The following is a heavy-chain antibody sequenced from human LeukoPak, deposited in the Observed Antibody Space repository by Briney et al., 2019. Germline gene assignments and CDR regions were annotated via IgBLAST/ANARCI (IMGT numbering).Heavy chain of an antibody. V-gene: IGHV3-23*01. D-gene: IGHD5-18*01. J-gene: IGHJ4*02. Sequence: GGSLRLSCAASGFTFSNNGINWVRQAPGKGLEWVSAISPSGDITYYADSVQGRFTISRDNSKNMVYVQMNSLRAEDTAVYYCAKVAGYSYVGVYYFDYWGQGTLVTVSS. CDR1: GFTFSNNG. CDR2: ISPSGDIT. CDR3: AKVAGYSYVGVYYFDY.